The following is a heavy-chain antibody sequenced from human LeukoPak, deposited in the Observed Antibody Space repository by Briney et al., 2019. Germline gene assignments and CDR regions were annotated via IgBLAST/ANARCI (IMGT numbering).Heavy chain of an antibody. J-gene: IGHJ4*02. V-gene: IGHV3-23*01. Sequence: GGSLRLSCAASGFTFSSYAMNWVRQAPGKGLEWVSAVSGNGATTYYADSVKGRFTISRDNSDNTLYLQMNSLRDEDTAMYYCAKEGTAMASSYFDYWGQGTLITVSS. CDR1: GFTFSSYA. CDR2: VSGNGATT. D-gene: IGHD5-18*01. CDR3: AKEGTAMASSYFDY.